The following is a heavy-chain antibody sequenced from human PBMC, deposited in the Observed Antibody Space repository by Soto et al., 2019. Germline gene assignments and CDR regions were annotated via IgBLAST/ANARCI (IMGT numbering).Heavy chain of an antibody. D-gene: IGHD1-26*01. Sequence: GGSLRLSCAASGFTFSNYAMSWVRQAPGKELEWVSSISSSGGSTDYADSVKGRFTISRDNSKNTLNLQMNSLRAEDTAVYYCVQVGATLYFDYWGQGTLVTVSS. V-gene: IGHV3-23*01. CDR1: GFTFSNYA. CDR3: VQVGATLYFDY. CDR2: ISSSGGST. J-gene: IGHJ4*02.